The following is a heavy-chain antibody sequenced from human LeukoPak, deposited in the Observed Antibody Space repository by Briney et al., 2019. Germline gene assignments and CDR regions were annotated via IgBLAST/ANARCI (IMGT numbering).Heavy chain of an antibody. CDR1: GDTTHY. CDR3: ARHNGGGVGSYVAPGPPDYFDY. V-gene: IGHV4-39*01. J-gene: IGHJ4*02. CDR2: IYFSGSA. D-gene: IGHD1-26*01. Sequence: SETLSLTCTVSGDTTHYWGWIRQPPGKGLECIGSIYFSGSAYYNPSLRSRVTISLDTSKKQLSLKLNSVTAADTAVYYCARHNGGGVGSYVAPGPPDYFDYWGQGTLVTVSS.